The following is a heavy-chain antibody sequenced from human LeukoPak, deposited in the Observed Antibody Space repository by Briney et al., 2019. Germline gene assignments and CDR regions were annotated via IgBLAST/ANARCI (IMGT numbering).Heavy chain of an antibody. CDR1: GFTFDHYG. D-gene: IGHD6-6*01. V-gene: IGHV3-20*04. CDR2: INWSGVST. CDR3: ARGGYSGSSPTAFFDY. J-gene: IGHJ4*02. Sequence: GGSLRLSCVASGFTFDHYGMTWVRHAPGKGLEWVSGINWSGVSTAYVDSVKGRFTISRDNAENSLYLQMDTLSPEDTAFYYCARGGYSGSSPTAFFDYWGQGTLVTVSS.